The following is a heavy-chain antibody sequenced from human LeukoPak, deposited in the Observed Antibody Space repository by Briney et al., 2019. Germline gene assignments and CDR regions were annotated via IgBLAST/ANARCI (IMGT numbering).Heavy chain of an antibody. V-gene: IGHV3-43*02. Sequence: GGSLRLSCAASGFTFDDYAMYWVRQAPGKGLEWVSLISGDGGSTYYADSVKGRFTISRDNSKNSLYLQMNSLRTEDTALYYCAKDKELLQWLVRPYYFDYWGQGTLVTVSS. D-gene: IGHD6-19*01. CDR1: GFTFDDYA. CDR2: ISGDGGST. CDR3: AKDKELLQWLVRPYYFDY. J-gene: IGHJ4*02.